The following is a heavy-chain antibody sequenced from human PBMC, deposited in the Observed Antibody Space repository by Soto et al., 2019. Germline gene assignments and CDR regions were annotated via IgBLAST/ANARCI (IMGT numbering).Heavy chain of an antibody. J-gene: IGHJ4*02. CDR3: TTDYPRSLPGY. V-gene: IGHV3-64*02. CDR2: ISSNGGST. Sequence: PGGSLRLSCAASGFTFSSYAMHWVRQAPGKGLEYVSAISSNGGSTYYADSVKGRFTISRDNSKNTLYLQMNSLKTEDTAVYYCTTDYPRSLPGYWGQGTLVTVSS. CDR1: GFTFSSYA.